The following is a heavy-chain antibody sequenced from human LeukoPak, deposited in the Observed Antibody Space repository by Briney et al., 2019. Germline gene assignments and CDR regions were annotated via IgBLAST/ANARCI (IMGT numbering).Heavy chain of an antibody. CDR1: GGSFSGYY. J-gene: IGHJ4*02. V-gene: IGHV4-34*01. D-gene: IGHD3-16*02. Sequence: SETLSLTCAVYGGSFSGYYWSWIRQPPGKGLEWIGEINHSGSSNYNPSLKSRVTISVDTSKNQFSLKLSSVTAVDTAVYYCARSLGVWGSYRYIFDYWGQGTLVTVSS. CDR2: INHSGSS. CDR3: ARSLGVWGSYRYIFDY.